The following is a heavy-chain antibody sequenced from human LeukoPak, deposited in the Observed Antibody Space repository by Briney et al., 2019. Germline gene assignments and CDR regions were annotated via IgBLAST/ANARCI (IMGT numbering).Heavy chain of an antibody. Sequence: PGGSLRLSCAASGFTFSSYSMNWVRQAPGKGLEWVSSISSSSSYIYYADSVKGRFTISRDNAKNSLYLQMNSLRAEDTAVYYCAAQDEYCGGDCYLIDYWGRGTLVTVSS. CDR3: AAQDEYCGGDCYLIDY. D-gene: IGHD2-21*02. V-gene: IGHV3-21*01. CDR1: GFTFSSYS. CDR2: ISSSSSYI. J-gene: IGHJ4*02.